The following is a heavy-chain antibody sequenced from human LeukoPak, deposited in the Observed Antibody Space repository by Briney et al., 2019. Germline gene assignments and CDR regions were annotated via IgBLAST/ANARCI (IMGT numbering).Heavy chain of an antibody. D-gene: IGHD3-10*01. CDR2: IYHSGST. CDR1: GGSISSGDYS. Sequence: SETLSLTCTVSGGSISSGDYSWSWIRQPPGKGLEWIGYIYHSGSTCYNPSLKSRVTISVDRSKNQFSLKLSSVTAADTAVYYCARESFEVRGVTMRYFDYWGQGTLVTVSS. J-gene: IGHJ4*02. V-gene: IGHV4-30-2*01. CDR3: ARESFEVRGVTMRYFDY.